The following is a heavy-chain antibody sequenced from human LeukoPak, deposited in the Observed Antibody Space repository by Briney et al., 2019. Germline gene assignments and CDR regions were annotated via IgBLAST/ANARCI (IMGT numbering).Heavy chain of an antibody. CDR1: GGSISNNY. CDR2: IYYSGST. CDR3: AGGFTHFDY. V-gene: IGHV4-59*01. D-gene: IGHD3-16*01. Sequence: PSETLSLTCTVAGGSISNNYWGWVRQPPGKGLEWIGYIYYSGSTDYNPSLRSRVTISIDASRNQFSLRLSSVTAADTAVYYCAGGFTHFDYWGQGALVSVSS. J-gene: IGHJ4*02.